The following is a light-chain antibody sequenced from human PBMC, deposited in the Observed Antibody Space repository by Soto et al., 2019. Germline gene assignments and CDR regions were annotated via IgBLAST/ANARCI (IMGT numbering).Light chain of an antibody. V-gene: IGLV2-14*01. J-gene: IGLJ1*01. CDR1: SSDVGGYNF. CDR2: DVT. CDR3: SSYTSSSTYV. Sequence: QSVLTQPASVSGSPGQSITISCTGTSSDVGGYNFVSWYQQHPGKAPQLMIYDVTNRPSGVSNRFSGSKSGNTASLTISGVQAEDEADYYCSSYTSSSTYVFGTGTKLTVL.